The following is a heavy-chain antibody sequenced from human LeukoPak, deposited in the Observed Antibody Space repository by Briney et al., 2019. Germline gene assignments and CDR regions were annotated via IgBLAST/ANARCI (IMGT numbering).Heavy chain of an antibody. CDR3: AGFGPNWFDP. V-gene: IGHV5-51*01. J-gene: IGHJ5*02. Sequence: GESLKISCKVSGYTFTRNWIGWVRQMPGKGLEWMGIVSPSDSNVRYSPSFQGQVTISADKSISTAFLQWRSLKASDTAIYYCAGFGPNWFDPWGQGTLVTVSS. CDR2: VSPSDSNV. D-gene: IGHD3-10*01. CDR1: GYTFTRNW.